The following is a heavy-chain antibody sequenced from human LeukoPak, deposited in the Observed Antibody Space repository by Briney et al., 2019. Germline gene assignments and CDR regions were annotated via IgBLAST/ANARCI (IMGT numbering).Heavy chain of an antibody. CDR3: ARWKKCDDYGDCGFDY. Sequence: SVKVSCKASGDTFTSYDINWVRQATGQGLEWMGWMNPNSGNTGYAQKFQGRVTMTRNTSISTAYMELSSLRSEDTAVYYCARWKKCDDYGDCGFDYWGQGTLVTVSS. D-gene: IGHD4-17*01. J-gene: IGHJ4*02. V-gene: IGHV1-8*01. CDR1: GDTFTSYD. CDR2: MNPNSGNT.